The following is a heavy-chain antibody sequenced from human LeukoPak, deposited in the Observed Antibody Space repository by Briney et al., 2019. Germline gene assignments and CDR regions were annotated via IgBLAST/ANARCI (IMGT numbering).Heavy chain of an antibody. CDR1: GYTFTGYY. J-gene: IGHJ5*02. D-gene: IGHD3-10*01. Sequence: AASVKVSCKASGYTFTGYYMHWVRQAPGQGLEWMGIINPSGGSTSYAQKFQGRVTMTRNTSISTAYMELSSLRSEDTAVYYCARGPSYYYGSGSSPGDNWFDPWGQGTLVTVSS. CDR3: ARGPSYYYGSGSSPGDNWFDP. CDR2: INPSGGST. V-gene: IGHV1-46*01.